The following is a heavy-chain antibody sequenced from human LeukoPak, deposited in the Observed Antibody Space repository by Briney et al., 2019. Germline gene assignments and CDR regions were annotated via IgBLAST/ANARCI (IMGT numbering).Heavy chain of an antibody. CDR1: GITFSSYG. D-gene: IGHD2-15*01. Sequence: GGTLKLSCAASGITFSSYGMSWVRQAPGKGLEWVSSISSTGGTTYYADSVKGRFTISRDNSKNTLYLQMNSLRAEDTAIYYCAKNGDRGAYCTGGTCYPYFYYYMDVWGKGTTVTI. CDR2: ISSTGGTT. J-gene: IGHJ6*03. V-gene: IGHV3-23*01. CDR3: AKNGDRGAYCTGGTCYPYFYYYMDV.